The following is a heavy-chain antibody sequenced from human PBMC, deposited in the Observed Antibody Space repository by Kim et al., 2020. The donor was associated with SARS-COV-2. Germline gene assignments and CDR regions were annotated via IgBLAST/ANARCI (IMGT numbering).Heavy chain of an antibody. V-gene: IGHV4-61*01. D-gene: IGHD2-2*01. J-gene: IGHJ4*02. CDR3: DLEVPAAIIHY. Sequence: SETLSLTCTVSGGSVSSGSYYWSWIRQPPGKGLEWIGCIYYSRSTNYNSSLKSRVTTSVDTSKNQYSLKLSSGTAADTAVYYSDLEVPAAIIHYWGQGTLVTVSS. CDR1: GGSVSSGSYY. CDR2: IYYSRST.